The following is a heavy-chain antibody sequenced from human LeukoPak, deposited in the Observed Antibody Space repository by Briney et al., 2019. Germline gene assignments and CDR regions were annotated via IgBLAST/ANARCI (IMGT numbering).Heavy chain of an antibody. CDR3: ARGLSSGYYYFDF. D-gene: IGHD3-22*01. J-gene: IGHJ4*02. CDR1: GGSISSYY. Sequence: SETLSLTCNVSGGSISSYYWSWTRQSPGKGLEWIGHIYYSGSTEYNPSLKSRVTISEDTSQNQFSLNLSSVTAADTAVYYCARGLSSGYYYFDFWGQGALVTVSS. V-gene: IGHV4-59*01. CDR2: IYYSGST.